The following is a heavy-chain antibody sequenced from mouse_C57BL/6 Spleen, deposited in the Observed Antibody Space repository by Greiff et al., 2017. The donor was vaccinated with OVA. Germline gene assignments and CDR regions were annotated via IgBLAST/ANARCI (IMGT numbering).Heavy chain of an antibody. D-gene: IGHD2-4*01. V-gene: IGHV1-64*01. Sequence: QVQLKQPGAELVKPGASVKLSCKASGYTFTSYWMHWVKQRPGQGLEWIGMIHPNSGSTNYNEKFKSKATLTVDKSSSTAYMQLSSLTSEDSAVYYCARGGDYDDGYAMDYWGQGTSVTVSS. CDR1: GYTFTSYW. CDR3: ARGGDYDDGYAMDY. CDR2: IHPNSGST. J-gene: IGHJ4*01.